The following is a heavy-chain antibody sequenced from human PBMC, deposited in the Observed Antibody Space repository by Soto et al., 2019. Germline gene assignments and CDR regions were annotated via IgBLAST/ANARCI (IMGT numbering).Heavy chain of an antibody. D-gene: IGHD1-26*01. Sequence: EVQLLESGGGLVQPGGSLRISCAASGFTFGSYAMTWVRQAPGKGLEWVSALTGSGASTYYADSVRSRFIISRDNSKNTLYLQMYSLTAEDTAVYYCAQGFGGRRPFHYWGQGTLVTVSS. CDR3: AQGFGGRRPFHY. V-gene: IGHV3-23*01. CDR1: GFTFGSYA. CDR2: LTGSGAST. J-gene: IGHJ4*02.